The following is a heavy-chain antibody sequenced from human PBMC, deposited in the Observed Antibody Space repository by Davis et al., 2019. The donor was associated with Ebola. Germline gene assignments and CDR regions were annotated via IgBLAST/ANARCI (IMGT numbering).Heavy chain of an antibody. V-gene: IGHV1-69*13. J-gene: IGHJ4*02. CDR2: IIPVFGIP. CDR1: GGTFSSYG. Sequence: SVKVSCKASGGTFSSYGISWVRQAPGQGLDWMGGIIPVFGIPKYAQTFQGRVTITADESTSTAYMELSSLRSEDTAMYYCARDRYSDGSGYFFEQSHWGQGTLVTVSS. CDR3: ARDRYSDGSGYFFEQSH. D-gene: IGHD3-22*01.